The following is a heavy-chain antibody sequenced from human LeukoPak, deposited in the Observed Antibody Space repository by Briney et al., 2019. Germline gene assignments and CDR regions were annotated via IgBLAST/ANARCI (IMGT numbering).Heavy chain of an antibody. CDR2: IYYSGST. CDR1: GGSISSYY. V-gene: IGHV4-59*01. Sequence: KSSETLSLTCTVSGGSISSYYWSWIQQPPGKGLEWIGYIYYSGSTNYNPSLKSRVTISVDTSKNQFSLKLSSVTAADTAVYYCARGRYGGYTFDYWGQGTLVTVPS. D-gene: IGHD5-12*01. CDR3: ARGRYGGYTFDY. J-gene: IGHJ4*02.